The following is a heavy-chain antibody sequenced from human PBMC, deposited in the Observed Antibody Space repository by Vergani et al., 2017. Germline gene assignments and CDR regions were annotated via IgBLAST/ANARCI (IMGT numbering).Heavy chain of an antibody. V-gene: IGHV4-61*02. CDR3: ARELSYYYGSGSDDYNPYYYEGMDV. CDR1: GGSINTGAYY. Sequence: QVQLQESGPRLVRPSQTLSLPCTVSGGSINTGAYYWSWLRQPAGKGLEWIGRVYTSGMTNYNPSLKSRVTILVDRSKSQLSLKLTSVTAGDTAVYFCARELSYYYGSGSDDYNPYYYEGMDVWGPGTTVTVSS. CDR2: VYTSGMT. J-gene: IGHJ6*02. D-gene: IGHD3-10*01.